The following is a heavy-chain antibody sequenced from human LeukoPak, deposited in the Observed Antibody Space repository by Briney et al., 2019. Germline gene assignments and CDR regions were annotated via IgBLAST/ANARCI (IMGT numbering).Heavy chain of an antibody. Sequence: SETLSLTCAVYGGSFSGYYWSWIRQPPGKGLEWIGEINHSGSTNYNPSLKSRVTISVDTSKNQFSLKLSSVTAADTAVYYCARGRSGYYDSSGYTFDYWGQGTLVTVSS. V-gene: IGHV4-34*01. D-gene: IGHD3-22*01. CDR2: INHSGST. CDR3: ARGRSGYYDSSGYTFDY. CDR1: GGSFSGYY. J-gene: IGHJ4*02.